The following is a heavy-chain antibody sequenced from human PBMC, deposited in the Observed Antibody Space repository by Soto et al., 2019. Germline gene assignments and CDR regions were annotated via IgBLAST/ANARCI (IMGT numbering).Heavy chain of an antibody. D-gene: IGHD3-3*01. Sequence: SVKVSCKASGGTFSSYAISWVRQAPGQGLEWMGGIIPIFGTANYAQKFQGRVTITADGSTSTAYMELSSLRSEDTAVYYCASTRTIFGVVIVYNWFDPWGQGTLVTVSS. CDR3: ASTRTIFGVVIVYNWFDP. J-gene: IGHJ5*02. CDR1: GGTFSSYA. V-gene: IGHV1-69*13. CDR2: IIPIFGTA.